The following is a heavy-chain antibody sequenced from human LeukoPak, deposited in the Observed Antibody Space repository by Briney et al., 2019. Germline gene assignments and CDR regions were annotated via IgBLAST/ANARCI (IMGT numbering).Heavy chain of an antibody. D-gene: IGHD2-2*03. CDR1: GFTFSSYG. CDR3: AKDVDIVVVPAALWGTLDY. V-gene: IGHV3-30*18. CDR2: ISYDGSNK. J-gene: IGHJ4*02. Sequence: PGGSLRLSCAASGFTFSSYGMHWVRQAPGKGLEWVAVISYDGSNKYYADSVKGRFTISRDNSKNTLYLQMNSLRAEDTAVYHCAKDVDIVVVPAALWGTLDYWGQGTLVTVSS.